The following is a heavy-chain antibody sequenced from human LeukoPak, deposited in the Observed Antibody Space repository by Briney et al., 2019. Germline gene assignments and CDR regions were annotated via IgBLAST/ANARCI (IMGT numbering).Heavy chain of an antibody. D-gene: IGHD3-3*01. CDR1: GYTFTSYG. CDR3: ARGRRSSGYIDY. CDR2: ISAYNGNT. J-gene: IGHJ4*02. V-gene: IGHV1-18*01. Sequence: ASVKVSRMASGYTFTSYGISWVRPAPGQGLEWMGWISAYNGNTDYAQKLQGRVTMTTDTSTSTAYMELRSLRSDDTAVYYCARGRRSSGYIDYWGQGTLVTVSS.